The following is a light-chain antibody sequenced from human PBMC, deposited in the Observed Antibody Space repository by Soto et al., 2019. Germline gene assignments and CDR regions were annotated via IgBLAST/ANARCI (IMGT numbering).Light chain of an antibody. CDR3: QYRGIWPPGAT. CDR2: DAS. CDR1: QSINNY. Sequence: EIVLTQSPVTLSLSPGERATLSCRASQSINNYLAWYQQKPGQHPRLLIYDASNRATAIPVRFSGSGSGTDFNLTISSLEPEDSAVYYCQYRGIWPPGATFGGGTKVEIK. J-gene: IGKJ4*01. V-gene: IGKV3-11*01.